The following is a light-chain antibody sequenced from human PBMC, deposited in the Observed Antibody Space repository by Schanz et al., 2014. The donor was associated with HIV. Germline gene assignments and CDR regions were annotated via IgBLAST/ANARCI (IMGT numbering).Light chain of an antibody. CDR3: QRYNSYSHT. V-gene: IGKV1-12*01. CDR1: QGLTGW. Sequence: DIQMTQSPSSVSASVGDRVTITCRASQGLTGWLAWYQQKPGKAPNLLISKASALGGGVPSRFSGSESGTEFTLTISSLQPEDFATYYCQRYNSYSHTFGQGTKLDIK. CDR2: KAS. J-gene: IGKJ2*01.